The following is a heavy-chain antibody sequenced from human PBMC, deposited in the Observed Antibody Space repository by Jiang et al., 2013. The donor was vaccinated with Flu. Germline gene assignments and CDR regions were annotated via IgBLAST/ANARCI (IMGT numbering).Heavy chain of an antibody. D-gene: IGHD3-22*01. CDR1: GYSFTNYA. CDR3: AREGYYFDTTGSPRSHGLDV. V-gene: IGHV7-4-1*02. Sequence: QSGSELKKPGASVKVSCKASGYSFTNYALTWVRQAPGQGLEWMGWINTGTGDPTYAQAFTGRFVFSSDTPVSTAYLHISGLKTDDTAVYYCAREGYYFDTTGSPRSHGLDVWGQGTAVTVSS. CDR2: INTGTGDP. J-gene: IGHJ6*02.